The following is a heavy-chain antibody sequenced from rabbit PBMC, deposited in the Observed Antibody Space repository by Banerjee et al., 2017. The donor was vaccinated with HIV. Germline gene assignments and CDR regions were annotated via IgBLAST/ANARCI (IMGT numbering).Heavy chain of an antibody. V-gene: IGHV1S45*01. CDR1: GFSFSRSYW. J-gene: IGHJ4*01. CDR3: ARGGDNSGWGFSL. Sequence: QQQLEESGGGLVKPEGSLTLTCTASGFSFSRSYWICWVRQAPGKGLEWIACINGGSSGSAYYASWAKGRFTISKTSSTTVTLQMTSLTAADTATYFCARGGDNSGWGFSLWGPGTLVTVS. CDR2: INGGSSGSA. D-gene: IGHD4-1*01.